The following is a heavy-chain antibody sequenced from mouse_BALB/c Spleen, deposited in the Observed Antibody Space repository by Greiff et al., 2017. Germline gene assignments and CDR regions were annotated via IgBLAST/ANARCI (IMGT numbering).Heavy chain of an antibody. CDR3: TRDYYGYDWYFDV. Sequence: LQQPGSELVRPGASVKLSCKASGYTFTSYWMHWVKQRPGQGLEWIGNIYPGSGSTNYDEKFKSKATLTVDTSSSTAYMQLSSLTSEDSAVYYCTRDYYGYDWYFDVWGAGTTVTVSS. D-gene: IGHD1-2*01. CDR2: IYPGSGST. V-gene: IGHV1S22*01. CDR1: GYTFTSYW. J-gene: IGHJ1*01.